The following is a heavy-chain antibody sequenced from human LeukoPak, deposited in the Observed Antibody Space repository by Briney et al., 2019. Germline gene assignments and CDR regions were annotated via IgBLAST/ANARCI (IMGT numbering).Heavy chain of an antibody. V-gene: IGHV3-48*04. D-gene: IGHD3-9*01. J-gene: IGHJ4*02. CDR2: ISSSSTTI. CDR1: GFTVSSNY. CDR3: ARNHGTFDWLFIFDY. Sequence: GGSLRLSCAASGFTVSSNYMNWVRQAPGKGLEWVSYISSSSTTIYYADSVKGRFTISRDNAKNSLYLQMNSLRAEDTAVYYCARNHGTFDWLFIFDYWGQGALVTVSS.